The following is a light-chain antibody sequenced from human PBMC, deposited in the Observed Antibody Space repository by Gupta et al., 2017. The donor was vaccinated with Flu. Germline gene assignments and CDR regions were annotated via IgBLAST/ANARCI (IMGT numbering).Light chain of an antibody. CDR2: DVS. CDR1: SSDVGGYNY. Sequence: QSALTQPRSVSGSPGQSVTISCTGTSSDVGGYNYASWYQQHPGKAPKLMIYDVSKRPSGVPDRFSGSKSGNTASLTISGLQAEDEADYYCCSYAGSYTFFVGTGTKVTVL. CDR3: CSYAGSYTFF. V-gene: IGLV2-11*01. J-gene: IGLJ1*01.